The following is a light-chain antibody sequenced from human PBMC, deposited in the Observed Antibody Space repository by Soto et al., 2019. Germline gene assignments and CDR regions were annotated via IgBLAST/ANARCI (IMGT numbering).Light chain of an antibody. CDR1: QSISSW. Sequence: DIQMTQSPSTLSASVGDRVTITCRASQSISSWLAWYQQKPGKAPKLLIYKASSLESGVPSRFSGSGSGTEFTLTLSSLQPDDFATYYCQHFRTFGQGTKVEIK. J-gene: IGKJ1*01. CDR3: QHFRT. CDR2: KAS. V-gene: IGKV1-5*03.